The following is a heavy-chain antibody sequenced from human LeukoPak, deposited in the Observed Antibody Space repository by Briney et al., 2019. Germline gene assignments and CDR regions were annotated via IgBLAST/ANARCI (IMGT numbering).Heavy chain of an antibody. CDR2: IYYSGST. CDR3: ARDLDDAFDI. CDR1: GGSISSYY. V-gene: IGHV4-59*12. Sequence: SETLSLTCTVSGGSISSYYWSWIRQPPGKGLEWIGYIYYSGSTNYNPSLKSRVTISVDTSKNQFSLKLSSVTAADTAVYYCARDLDDAFDIWGQGTMVTVSS. D-gene: IGHD1-1*01. J-gene: IGHJ3*02.